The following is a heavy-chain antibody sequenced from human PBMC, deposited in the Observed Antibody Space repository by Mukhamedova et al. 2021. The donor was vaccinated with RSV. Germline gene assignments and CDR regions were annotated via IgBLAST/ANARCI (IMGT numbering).Heavy chain of an antibody. J-gene: IGHJ4*01. V-gene: IGHV3-30*04. CDR1: GFTFSSYA. D-gene: IGHD1-26*01. Sequence: GFTFSSYAMHWVRQAPGKGLEWVAVISYDGSNKYYADSVKGRFTISRDNSKNTLYLQMNSLRAEDTAVYYCAREAGLKPVGYYFD. CDR3: AREAGLKPVGYYFD. CDR2: ISYDGSNK.